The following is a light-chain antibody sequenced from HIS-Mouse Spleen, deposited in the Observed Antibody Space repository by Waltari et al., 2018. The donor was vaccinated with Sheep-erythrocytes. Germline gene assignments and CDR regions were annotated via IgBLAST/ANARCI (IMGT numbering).Light chain of an antibody. Sequence: QSALTQPRSVSGSPGQSVTISCTGTSSAVGGYTYVSCYPQHPGKAPKLMIYHVSKRPSGVPDRFSGSKSGNTASLTISGLQAEDEADYYCCSYAGSYTFWVFGGGTKLTVL. CDR1: SSAVGGYTY. V-gene: IGLV2-11*01. CDR2: HVS. J-gene: IGLJ3*02. CDR3: CSYAGSYTFWV.